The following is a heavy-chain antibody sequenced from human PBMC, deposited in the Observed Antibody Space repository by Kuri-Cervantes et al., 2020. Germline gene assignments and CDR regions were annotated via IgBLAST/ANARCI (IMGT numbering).Heavy chain of an antibody. D-gene: IGHD2-2*01. J-gene: IGHJ3*02. Sequence: SETLSLTCTVSGGSISSGGYYWSWIRQPPGKGLEWIGYIYYSGSTNYNPSLKSRVTISVDTSKNQFSLKLSSVTAADTAVYYCARPPYCSSTSCSAFDIWGQGTMVTVSS. V-gene: IGHV4-61*08. CDR1: GGSISSGGYY. CDR3: ARPPYCSSTSCSAFDI. CDR2: IYYSGST.